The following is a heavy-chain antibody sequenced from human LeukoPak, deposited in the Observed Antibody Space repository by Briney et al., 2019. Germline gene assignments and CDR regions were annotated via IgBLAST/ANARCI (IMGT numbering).Heavy chain of an antibody. D-gene: IGHD6-19*01. CDR3: ARLTSSGWPDDAFDI. J-gene: IGHJ3*02. CDR2: IYLGDSDA. Sequence: GESLKISCKGSGYSFTNYWIGWVRQMPGKGLKWMGIIYLGDSDARYSPSFQGQVTISADKSISTAYLQWSSLKASDTAMYYCARLTSSGWPDDAFDIWGQGTMVTVSS. V-gene: IGHV5-51*01. CDR1: GYSFTNYW.